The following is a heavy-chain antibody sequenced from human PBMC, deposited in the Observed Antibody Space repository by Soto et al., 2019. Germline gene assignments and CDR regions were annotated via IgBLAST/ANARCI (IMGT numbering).Heavy chain of an antibody. CDR2: INPNSGGT. D-gene: IGHD6-6*01. CDR1: GYTFTGYY. V-gene: IGHV1-2*02. J-gene: IGHJ6*02. Sequence: GASVKVSCKASGYTFTGYYMHWVRQAPGQGLEWMGWINPNSGGTNYAQKFQGRVTMTRDTSISTAYMELSRLRSDDTAVYYCARGAARMKTNYYYYGMDVWGQGTTVTSP. CDR3: ARGAARMKTNYYYYGMDV.